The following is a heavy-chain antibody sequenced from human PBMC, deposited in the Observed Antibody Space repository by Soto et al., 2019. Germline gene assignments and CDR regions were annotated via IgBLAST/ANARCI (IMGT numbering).Heavy chain of an antibody. Sequence: EVQLLESGGALARPGGSLRLSCRASGFTFSSFAMNWLRRPPGRGLEWVSVISGNGARTYYADAVNGRFTISRDNSKNMLYLQMRSLRAEDTALSWCAKDGPSVTNVRGEFNTLSQGTPVTVCS. CDR1: GFTFSSFA. V-gene: IGHV3-23*01. CDR3: AKDGPSVTNVRGEFNT. CDR2: ISGNGART. J-gene: IGHJ5*02. D-gene: IGHD3-10*01.